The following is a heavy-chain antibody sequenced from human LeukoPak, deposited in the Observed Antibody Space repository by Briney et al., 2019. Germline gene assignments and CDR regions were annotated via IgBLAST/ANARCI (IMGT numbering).Heavy chain of an antibody. J-gene: IGHJ4*02. CDR3: AKSTGAHNYFDY. Sequence: GGSLRLSCAASGFTLSNYGMHWVRQAPGKGLEWVAFIRYDGSNKYYADSVKGRFTISRDNSKNTLYLQMNSLRAEDTAVYYCAKSTGAHNYFDYWGQGTLVTVSS. V-gene: IGHV3-30*02. CDR1: GFTLSNYG. CDR2: IRYDGSNK.